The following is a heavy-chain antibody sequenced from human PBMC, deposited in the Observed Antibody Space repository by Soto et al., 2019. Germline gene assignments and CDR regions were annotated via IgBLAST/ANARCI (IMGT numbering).Heavy chain of an antibody. CDR1: GFTFSSYA. Sequence: PGGSLRLSCAASGFTFSSYAMSSVRQAPGKGLEWVSAISGSGGSTYYADSGKGRFTISRDNSKNTLYMQMNSLRAEVTAVYYCAKVGATVPYYYGMDVWGQGTAVTVSS. CDR3: AKVGATVPYYYGMDV. CDR2: ISGSGGST. D-gene: IGHD1-26*01. J-gene: IGHJ6*02. V-gene: IGHV3-23*01.